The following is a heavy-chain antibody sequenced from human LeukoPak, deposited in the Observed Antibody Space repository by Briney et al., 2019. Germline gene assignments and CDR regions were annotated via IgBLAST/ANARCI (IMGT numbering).Heavy chain of an antibody. CDR3: ARDLCD. CDR2: IKQDGSEK. CDR1: GFTLSSYW. Sequence: PGGSLRLSCAASGFTLSSYWMSWVRQAPGKGLEWVANIKQDGSEKYYVDSVKGRFTISRDNSKNTLYLQMNSLRAEDTAVYYCARDLCDWGQGTLVTVSS. D-gene: IGHD3-10*02. V-gene: IGHV3-7*01. J-gene: IGHJ4*02.